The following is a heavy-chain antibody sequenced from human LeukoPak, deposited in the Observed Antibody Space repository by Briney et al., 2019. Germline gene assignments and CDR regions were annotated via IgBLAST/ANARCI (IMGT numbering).Heavy chain of an antibody. Sequence: SETLSLTCTVSSGSISSYYWSWIRQPPGKGLEWIGYIYYSGLTNYNPSLKSRVTILVDTSKYQFSLMLSSVTAADTAVYYCARGPTVTTYYYGMDVWGQGTTVTVSS. CDR1: SGSISSYY. CDR2: IYYSGLT. J-gene: IGHJ6*02. V-gene: IGHV4-59*01. D-gene: IGHD4-17*01. CDR3: ARGPTVTTYYYGMDV.